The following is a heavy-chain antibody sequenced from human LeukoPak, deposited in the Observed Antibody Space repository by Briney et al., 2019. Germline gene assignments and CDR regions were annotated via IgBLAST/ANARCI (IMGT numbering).Heavy chain of an antibody. CDR3: ARLGIQLWHRPRANWFDP. CDR1: GDSITRSSYY. J-gene: IGHJ5*02. V-gene: IGHV4-39*01. CDR2: IYYSGST. Sequence: SETLSLTCNVSGDSITRSSYYWGWIRQPPGKGLEWIGSIYYSGSTYYNPSLKSRVTISVDTSKNQFSLKLSSVTAADTAVYYCARLGIQLWHRPRANWFDPWGQGTLVTVSS. D-gene: IGHD5-18*01.